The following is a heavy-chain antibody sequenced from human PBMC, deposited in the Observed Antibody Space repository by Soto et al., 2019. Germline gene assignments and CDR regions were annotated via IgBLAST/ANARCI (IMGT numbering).Heavy chain of an antibody. CDR1: KFTFSTYW. CDR3: ARAPSGYYDSSGLGFDY. V-gene: IGHV3-7*01. D-gene: IGHD3-22*01. Sequence: PRGALLLCCAPSKFTFSTYWMTWVGQAPGKGLEWVANIRQDGSEKYYMDSVKGRFTISRDNAKNSLYLQMNSLRAEDTAVYYCARAPSGYYDSSGLGFDYWGQGTLVTVSS. CDR2: IRQDGSEK. J-gene: IGHJ4*02.